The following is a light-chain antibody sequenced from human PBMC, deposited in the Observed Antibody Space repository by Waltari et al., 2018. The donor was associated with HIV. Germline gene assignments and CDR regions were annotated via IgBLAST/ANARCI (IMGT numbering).Light chain of an antibody. Sequence: QSALTQPASVSGSPGQSITISCTRTNSDIGKYNLVSWYQQHPGKVPKVLIFEVTTRPSGISHRFSGSKSDNTASLTISGLQAEDEADYYCSSYATGNTYVFGTGTSVTVL. J-gene: IGLJ1*01. V-gene: IGLV2-23*02. CDR1: NSDIGKYNL. CDR3: SSYATGNTYV. CDR2: EVT.